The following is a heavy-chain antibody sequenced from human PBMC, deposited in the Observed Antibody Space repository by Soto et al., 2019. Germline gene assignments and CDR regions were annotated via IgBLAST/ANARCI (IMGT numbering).Heavy chain of an antibody. CDR3: AKHLADYESGYFRWLDA. CDR2: ISGSGADT. D-gene: IGHD3-9*01. Sequence: LRLSCAASGFSFSYYSMSWVRQAPGKGLEWVSSISGSGADTYYADSVKGRFSISRDNSKNTLYLQLNSLRAEDTAEYYCAKHLADYESGYFRWLDAWGQGTLVTVSS. CDR1: GFSFSYYS. J-gene: IGHJ5*02. V-gene: IGHV3-23*01.